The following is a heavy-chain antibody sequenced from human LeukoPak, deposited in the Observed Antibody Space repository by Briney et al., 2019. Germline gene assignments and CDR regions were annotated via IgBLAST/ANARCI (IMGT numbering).Heavy chain of an antibody. CDR3: AKVILSGYFSNAFDV. Sequence: GGSLRLSCAASGFSFSTYGTHWVRQAPGKGLEWVAFIRYDESNEYYVDSVKGRFTISRDNSKNTLYLQMKSLRTEDTAKYYCAKVILSGYFSNAFDVWGQGTMVTVSS. J-gene: IGHJ3*01. CDR1: GFSFSTYG. V-gene: IGHV3-30*02. D-gene: IGHD3-9*01. CDR2: IRYDESNE.